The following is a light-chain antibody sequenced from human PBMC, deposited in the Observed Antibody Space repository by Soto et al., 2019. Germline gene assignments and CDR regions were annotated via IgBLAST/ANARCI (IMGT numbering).Light chain of an antibody. CDR3: RQANSFPIT. CDR2: AAS. Sequence: DLQMTQSPSSVSASVGDRVTVTCRASQGIGSWLAWYQKKPGKAPILLIYAASSLQSGVPSRFSGSGSGTDFTLPLSSLQAEDCAIYFCRQANSFPITFGQGTRLEI. V-gene: IGKV1-12*01. CDR1: QGIGSW. J-gene: IGKJ5*01.